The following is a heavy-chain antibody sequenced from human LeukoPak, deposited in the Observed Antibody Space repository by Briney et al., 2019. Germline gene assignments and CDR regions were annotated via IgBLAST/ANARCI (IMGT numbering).Heavy chain of an antibody. V-gene: IGHV4-61*02. Sequence: PSETLSLTCTVSGGSISSGSYYWSWIRQPAGKGLEWIGRIYTSGSANYNPSLKSRVTISVDTSENQFSLKLSSVTAADTAVYYCARAGDSSGYPDYWGQGTLVTVSS. CDR3: ARAGDSSGYPDY. J-gene: IGHJ4*02. CDR1: GGSISSGSYY. D-gene: IGHD3-22*01. CDR2: IYTSGSA.